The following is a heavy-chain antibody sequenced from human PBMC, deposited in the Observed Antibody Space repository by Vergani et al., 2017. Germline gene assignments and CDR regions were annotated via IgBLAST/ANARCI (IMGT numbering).Heavy chain of an antibody. CDR1: GGTFSSYA. V-gene: IGHV1-69*04. CDR3: ARAELYCSGGSCYPPFDY. Sequence: QVQLVQSGAEVKKPGSSVKVSCKASGGTFSSYAISWVRQAPGQGLEWMGRIIPILGIANYAQKFQGRVTITADKSTSTAYMELSSLRSEDTAVYYCARAELYCSGGSCYPPFDYWGQGTLVTVSS. CDR2: IIPILGIA. D-gene: IGHD2-15*01. J-gene: IGHJ4*02.